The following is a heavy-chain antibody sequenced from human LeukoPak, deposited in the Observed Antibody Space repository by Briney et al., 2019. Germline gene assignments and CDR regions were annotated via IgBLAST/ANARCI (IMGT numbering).Heavy chain of an antibody. CDR1: GFAFSSYW. J-gene: IGHJ4*02. D-gene: IGHD1-20*01. Sequence: GGSLRLSCAVSGFAFSSYWMGWVRQAPGKGLEWVANIKQDGSDKIYVDSVKGRFTISRDNAKNSLFLQMSSLRADDTAVYYCVRDLSGNGDYWGQGTLVTVSS. CDR3: VRDLSGNGDY. CDR2: IKQDGSDK. V-gene: IGHV3-7*01.